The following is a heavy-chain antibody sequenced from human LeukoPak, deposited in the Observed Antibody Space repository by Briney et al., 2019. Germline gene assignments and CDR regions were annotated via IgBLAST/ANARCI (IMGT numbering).Heavy chain of an antibody. CDR3: AKDRYRMVRGVGFDY. D-gene: IGHD3-10*01. V-gene: IGHV3-23*01. Sequence: GGSLRLSCAASGFTFSSYAMSWVRQAPGKGLEWVSAISGSGGSAYYADSVKGRFTISRDNSKNTLYLQMNSLRAEDTAVYYCAKDRYRMVRGVGFDYWGQGTLVTVSS. CDR1: GFTFSSYA. J-gene: IGHJ4*02. CDR2: ISGSGGSA.